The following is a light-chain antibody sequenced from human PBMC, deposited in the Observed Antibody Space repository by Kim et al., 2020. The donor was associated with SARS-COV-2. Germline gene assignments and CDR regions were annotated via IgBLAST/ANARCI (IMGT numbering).Light chain of an antibody. CDR3: QQHASSPFT. Sequence: DIVLTQSPGTLSLSPGERATLSCRSSQSLTNNFLAWYQQKRGQAPRLLIYGASSRATGIPDRFSGSGSGTDFSLIISRLEPEDFAVYYCQQHASSPFTFGHGTKVDIK. CDR2: GAS. CDR1: QSLTNNF. V-gene: IGKV3-20*01. J-gene: IGKJ3*01.